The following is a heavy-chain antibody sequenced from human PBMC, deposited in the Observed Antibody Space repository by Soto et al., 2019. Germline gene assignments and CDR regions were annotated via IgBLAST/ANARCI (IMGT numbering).Heavy chain of an antibody. J-gene: IGHJ4*02. CDR3: ASGGIEARLDY. V-gene: IGHV4-59*01. CDR2: IYYSGST. CDR1: CGSISSYD. Sequence: ETLTLTCTDSCGSISSYDWSWIRQPPGKGLEWIGYIYYSGSTNDNPSLKSRVTISVDTSKNQFSLMLSSVTAADTAVYSCASGGIEARLDYWGQGTLVIVSS. D-gene: IGHD6-6*01.